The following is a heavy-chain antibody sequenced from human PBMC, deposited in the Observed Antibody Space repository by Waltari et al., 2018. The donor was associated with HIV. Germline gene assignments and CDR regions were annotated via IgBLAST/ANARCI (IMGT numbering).Heavy chain of an antibody. J-gene: IGHJ4*02. V-gene: IGHV1-8*01. D-gene: IGHD4-17*01. CDR3: ARDFGGTSGPGEY. Sequence: QVPLVQSGAEVKKPAASVTVSCKASGYSFTSYDSNWVRQAPGQGFKWMGWMNPNNGNTGYAQKFQGRVTMTRNAFISTAYLGLSSLGSEETAVYYCARDFGGTSGPGEYWGQGTLVTVSS. CDR1: GYSFTSYD. CDR2: MNPNNGNT.